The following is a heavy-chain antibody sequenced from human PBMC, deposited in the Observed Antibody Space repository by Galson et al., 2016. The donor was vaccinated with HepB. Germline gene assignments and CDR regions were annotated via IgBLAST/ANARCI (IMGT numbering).Heavy chain of an antibody. D-gene: IGHD1-26*01. CDR2: ISSDGLTT. V-gene: IGHV3-74*03. CDR3: ARDQTRRGPTTFDN. Sequence: SLRLSCAASGFIVSSNDMSWVRQAPGKGLEWVSRISSDGLTTTYADSVKGRFTISRDNGRNTLYLQMNSLRAEDTGVYYCARDQTRRGPTTFDNWGQGTLVTVSS. J-gene: IGHJ4*02. CDR1: GFIVSSND.